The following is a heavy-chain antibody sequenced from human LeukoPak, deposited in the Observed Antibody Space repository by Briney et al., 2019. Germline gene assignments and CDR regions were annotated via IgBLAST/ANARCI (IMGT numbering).Heavy chain of an antibody. CDR1: GYSFTDYN. CDR3: ARVDNESVGYFDY. V-gene: IGHV1-2*02. D-gene: IGHD2-8*01. Sequence: GASVKVSCKASGYSFTDYNMHWVRQAPGQGLEWMGWITPKSGGTHYVQKFQGRVTMTRDTSITTAYMELSGLTSDDTAVYYCARVDNESVGYFDYWGQGTLVTVSS. CDR2: ITPKSGGT. J-gene: IGHJ4*02.